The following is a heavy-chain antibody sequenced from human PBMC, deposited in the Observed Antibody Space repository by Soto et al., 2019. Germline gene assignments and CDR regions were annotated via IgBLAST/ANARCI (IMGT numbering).Heavy chain of an antibody. CDR2: IYYSGNT. J-gene: IGHJ3*02. V-gene: IGHV4-59*01. D-gene: IGHD3-16*01. CDR1: GGSISSYY. CDR3: ARYLRGREGGVEDAFDI. Sequence: SETLSLTCTVSGGSISSYYWSWIRQPPGKGLEWIGYIYYSGNTNYNPSLKSRVTISVDTSKNQFSLKLSSVTAADTAVYYCARYLRGREGGVEDAFDIWGQGTMVTVS.